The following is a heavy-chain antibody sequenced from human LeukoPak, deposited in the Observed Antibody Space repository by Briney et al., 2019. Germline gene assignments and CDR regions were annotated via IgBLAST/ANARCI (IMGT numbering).Heavy chain of an antibody. CDR3: AELGITMIGGV. J-gene: IGHJ6*04. Sequence: GGSLRLPCAASGFTFSSYGMGWVRQAPEKGLEWVSSISSSSSYIYYADSVKGRFTISRDNAKNSLYLQMNSLRAEDTAVYYCAELGITMIGGVWGKGTTVTISS. CDR2: ISSSSSYI. CDR1: GFTFSSYG. V-gene: IGHV3-21*01. D-gene: IGHD3-10*02.